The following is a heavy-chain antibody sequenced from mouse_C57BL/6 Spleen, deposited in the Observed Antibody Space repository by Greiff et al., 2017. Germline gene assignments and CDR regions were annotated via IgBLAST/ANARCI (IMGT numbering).Heavy chain of an antibody. CDR2: IYPGDGDT. D-gene: IGHD1-1*01. J-gene: IGHJ1*03. V-gene: IGHV1-80*01. Sequence: QVQLQQSGAELVKPGASVKISCKASGYAFSSYWMNWVKQRPGKGLEWIGQIYPGDGDTNYNGKFKGKATLTADKSSSTAYMQLSSLTSEDSAVYFWARITTINWYFDVWGTGTTLTVSS. CDR3: ARITTINWYFDV. CDR1: GYAFSSYW.